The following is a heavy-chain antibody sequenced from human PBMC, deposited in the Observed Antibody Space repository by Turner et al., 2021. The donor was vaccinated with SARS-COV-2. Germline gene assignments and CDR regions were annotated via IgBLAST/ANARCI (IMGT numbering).Heavy chain of an antibody. D-gene: IGHD3-9*01. V-gene: IGHV1-2*02. CDR1: VYTFTGYY. Sequence: QVQLVQYGAEVKKPGASVKVSCEASVYTFTGYYIHWVRQAQGQGREWMGWINPNSGGTNEAQKLQGRVTMTRDKSISTAYLELSRLRSDDTAVYYGARVASLTPDRYYYYYFGMDVWGQGTTVTVSS. J-gene: IGHJ6*02. CDR2: INPNSGGT. CDR3: ARVASLTPDRYYYYYFGMDV.